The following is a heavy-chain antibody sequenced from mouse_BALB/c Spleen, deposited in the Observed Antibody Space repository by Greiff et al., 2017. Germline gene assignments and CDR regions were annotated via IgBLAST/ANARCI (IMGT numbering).Heavy chain of an antibody. J-gene: IGHJ3*01. CDR3: ARSNYYSSSYPSWFAY. CDR1: GFNIKDTY. V-gene: IGHV14-3*02. Sequence: VHVKQSGAELVKPGASVKLSCTATGFNIKDTYMDWVKQRPEQGLEWIGRIDPANGNTKYDPKFQGKATITADTSSNTAYLQLSSLTSEDTAVYYCARSNYYSSSYPSWFAYWGQGTLVTVSA. D-gene: IGHD1-1*01. CDR2: IDPANGNT.